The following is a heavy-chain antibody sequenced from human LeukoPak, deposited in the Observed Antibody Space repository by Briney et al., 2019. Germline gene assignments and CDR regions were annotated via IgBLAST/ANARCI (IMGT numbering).Heavy chain of an antibody. CDR3: TRDIAEGARN. V-gene: IGHV4-61*02. J-gene: IGHJ4*02. CDR1: GGSVSSGDYY. Sequence: SQTLSLTCTVSGGSVSSGDYYWSWIRQPAGKGLEWIGRIHTTGSTNYNPSLKSRVTISLDTSKNQLSLKLSSVTAADTAVYYCTRDIAEGARNWGQGTLVTVST. D-gene: IGHD1-26*01. CDR2: IHTTGST.